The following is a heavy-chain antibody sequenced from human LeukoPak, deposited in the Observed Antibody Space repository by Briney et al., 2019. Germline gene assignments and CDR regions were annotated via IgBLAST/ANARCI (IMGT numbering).Heavy chain of an antibody. CDR3: ARTSNPRSAARPNWFDP. CDR2: IYYSGST. Sequence: SETLSLTCTVSGGSISSYYWSWIRQPPGKGLEWIGYIYYSGSTNYNPSLKSRVTISVDTSKNQFSLKLSSVTAADTAVYYCARTSNPRSAARPNWFDPWGQGTLVTVSS. CDR1: GGSISSYY. V-gene: IGHV4-59*12. D-gene: IGHD6-6*01. J-gene: IGHJ5*02.